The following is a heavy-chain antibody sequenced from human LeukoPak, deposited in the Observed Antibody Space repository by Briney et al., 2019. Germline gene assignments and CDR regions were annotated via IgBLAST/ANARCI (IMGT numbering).Heavy chain of an antibody. Sequence: SETLSLTCGVSGGSISSYFWSWIREPAGKGVEWIGRIYTSGSTNYNPSLKSRVTMSVDTSKNQFSLKLSSVTAADTAVYYCARELTYYDFWSGYPGSENAFDIWGQGTMVTVSS. V-gene: IGHV4-4*07. D-gene: IGHD3-3*01. CDR1: GGSISSYF. J-gene: IGHJ3*02. CDR3: ARELTYYDFWSGYPGSENAFDI. CDR2: IYTSGST.